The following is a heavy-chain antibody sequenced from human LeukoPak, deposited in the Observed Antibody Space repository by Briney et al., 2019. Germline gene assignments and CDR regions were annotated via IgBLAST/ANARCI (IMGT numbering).Heavy chain of an antibody. D-gene: IGHD6-19*01. J-gene: IGHJ4*02. CDR2: IYNGVNT. CDR1: GASTSSRY. Sequence: SETLSLTCIVSGASTSSRYWSWIRQPPGRALEWIGHIYNGVNTKYNPSLTSRVNISVDTSKNQFSLKLTSLTAADTAIYYCAQTTGWPGFDFWGPGALATVSS. V-gene: IGHV4-59*08. CDR3: AQTTGWPGFDF.